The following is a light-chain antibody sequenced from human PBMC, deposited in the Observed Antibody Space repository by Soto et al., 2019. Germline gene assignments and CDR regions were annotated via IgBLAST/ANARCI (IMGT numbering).Light chain of an antibody. CDR1: QSISSW. CDR2: KAS. CDR3: QQYNSYRT. Sequence: DIQMTQSPSTLSSSVGDIFTITCRASQSISSWLAWYQQKPGKAPKLLIYKASTLESGVPSRFSGSGSGTEFTLTISSLQPDDFATYYCQQYNSYRTFGQGTKVDIK. V-gene: IGKV1-5*03. J-gene: IGKJ1*01.